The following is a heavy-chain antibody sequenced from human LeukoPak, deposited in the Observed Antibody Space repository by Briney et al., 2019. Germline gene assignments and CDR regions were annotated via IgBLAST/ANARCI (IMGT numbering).Heavy chain of an antibody. CDR3: ASRYGGNSNWFDP. CDR1: GGSFSGNY. J-gene: IGHJ5*02. D-gene: IGHD4-23*01. V-gene: IGHV4-34*01. Sequence: PSETLSLTCAVYGGSFSGNYWSWIRQPPGKGLEWIGEINHSGSTNYNPSLKSRVSISVDTSKNQFSLKLSSVTAADTAVYYCASRYGGNSNWFDPWGQGTLVTVSS. CDR2: INHSGST.